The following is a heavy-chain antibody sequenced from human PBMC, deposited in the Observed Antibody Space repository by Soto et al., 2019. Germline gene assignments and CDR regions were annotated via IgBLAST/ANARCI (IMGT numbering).Heavy chain of an antibody. D-gene: IGHD7-27*01. CDR2: IYYSGST. V-gene: IGHV4-31*03. J-gene: IGHJ3*02. CDR1: GGSISSGGYY. Sequence: QVQLQESGPGLVKPSQTLSLTCTVSGGSISSGGYYWSWIRQHPGKGLEWIGYIYYSGSTYYNPSLNSRVTISVDTSKNQFSLKLSSVTAADTAVYYCARDPGLSARWGAFDIWGQGTMVTVSS. CDR3: ARDPGLSARWGAFDI.